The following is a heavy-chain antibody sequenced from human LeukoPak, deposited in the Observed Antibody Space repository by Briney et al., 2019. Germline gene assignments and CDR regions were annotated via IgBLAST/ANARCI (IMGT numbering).Heavy chain of an antibody. CDR2: ISGSGGST. CDR3: AKDRIAARPGPFDY. J-gene: IGHJ4*02. V-gene: IGHV3-23*01. Sequence: QSGASLRLSCAASGFTFSSYAMSWVRQAPGKGLEWVSAISGSGGSTYYADSVKGRFTISRDNSKNTLYLQMNSLRAEDTAVYYCAKDRIAARPGPFDYWGQGTLVTVSS. D-gene: IGHD6-6*01. CDR1: GFTFSSYA.